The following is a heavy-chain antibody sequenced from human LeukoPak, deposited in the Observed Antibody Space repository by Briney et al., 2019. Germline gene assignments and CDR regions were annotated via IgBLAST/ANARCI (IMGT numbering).Heavy chain of an antibody. J-gene: IGHJ4*02. D-gene: IGHD6-19*01. V-gene: IGHV3-73*01. CDR1: GFTFSGSA. CDR3: TTGITVAGSNIEY. CDR2: IRSKANSYAT. Sequence: GGSLRLSCAASGFTFSGSAMHWVRQASGKGLEWVGRIRSKANSYATEYGASVKGRFTISRDDSESTASLQMNSLKTEDTAVYYCTTGITVAGSNIEYWGQGTLVSVFS.